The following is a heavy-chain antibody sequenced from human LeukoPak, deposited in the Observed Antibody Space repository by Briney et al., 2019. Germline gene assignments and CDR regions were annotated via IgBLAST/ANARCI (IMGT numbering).Heavy chain of an antibody. CDR1: GFTDGNNY. CDR3: TRDPPAVSINTYA. V-gene: IGHV3-66*01. J-gene: IGHJ4*02. Sequence: GGSLRLSCAASGFTDGNNYMNWVRQAPGKGLECVSLIFSHGETSYADSVKGRFTISRDNSKNTLYLQMNGLRVEDTAVYYCTRDPPAVSINTYAWGQGTLVTVSS. D-gene: IGHD2-8*01. CDR2: IFSHGET.